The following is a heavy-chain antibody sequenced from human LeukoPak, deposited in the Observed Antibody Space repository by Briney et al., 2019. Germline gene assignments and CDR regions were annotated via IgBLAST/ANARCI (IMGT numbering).Heavy chain of an antibody. CDR3: ARDNRQRGLDS. CDR2: INHSGSS. V-gene: IGHV4-34*01. J-gene: IGHJ4*02. Sequence: PSETLSLTCAVYGGSFSGYYWSWIRQPPGKGLEWIGEINHSGSSNYNPSLKSRVTISVDTSKNQFSLKLSSVTAADTAFYYCARDNRQRGLDSWGQGTLVTVSS. CDR1: GGSFSGYY. D-gene: IGHD1-14*01.